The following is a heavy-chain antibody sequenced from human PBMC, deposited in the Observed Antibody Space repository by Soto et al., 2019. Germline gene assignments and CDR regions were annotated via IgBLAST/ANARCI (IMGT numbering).Heavy chain of an antibody. CDR2: IYWDDDK. CDR1: GFSLTTSGVG. J-gene: IGHJ5*02. V-gene: IGHV2-5*02. D-gene: IGHD2-21*02. CDR3: AHRLYVAATATGGFDP. Sequence: ITLKESGPTLVKPTQTLTLTCTFSGFSLTTSGVGVGWIRQPPGKALEWLALIYWDDDKRYSPSLKSRLTITKDSSKNQVVLTMTNMDPVDTATYYCAHRLYVAATATGGFDPWGQGTLVTISS.